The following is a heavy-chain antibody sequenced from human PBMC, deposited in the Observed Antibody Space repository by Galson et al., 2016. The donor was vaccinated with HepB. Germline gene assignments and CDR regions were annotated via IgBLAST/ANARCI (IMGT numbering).Heavy chain of an antibody. J-gene: IGHJ5*02. Sequence: SLRLSCAASGFTFSSSAMSWVRQAPGKGLEWVSAISGSGDSTYYGDSVKGRFATSRDNSKNTVYLQMSGLRAEDTAVYYCAKDMKVVATVGFDPWGQGTLVTVSS. CDR1: GFTFSSSA. V-gene: IGHV3-23*01. CDR3: AKDMKVVATVGFDP. CDR2: ISGSGDST. D-gene: IGHD3-22*01.